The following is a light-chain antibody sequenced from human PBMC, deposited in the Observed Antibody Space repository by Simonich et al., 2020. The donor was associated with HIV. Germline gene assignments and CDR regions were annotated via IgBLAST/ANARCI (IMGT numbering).Light chain of an antibody. CDR1: QGISNS. CDR2: ASS. J-gene: IGKJ4*01. V-gene: IGKV1-NL1*01. CDR3: LQDYTYPLT. Sequence: DILMTQSPSSLPASVGDRVTITCRAGQGISNSLAWYQQKPGKAPKLLLSASSRLESGVPSRFSGSGSGTDYTLTISSLQPEDFATYYCLQDYTYPLTFGGGTKVEI.